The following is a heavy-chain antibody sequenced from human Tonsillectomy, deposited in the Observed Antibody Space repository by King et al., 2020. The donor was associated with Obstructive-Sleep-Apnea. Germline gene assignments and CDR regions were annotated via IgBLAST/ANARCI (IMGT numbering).Heavy chain of an antibody. J-gene: IGHJ3*02. CDR2: IYCAVYH. D-gene: IGHD5-24*01. Sequence: VTLKESGPALVKSTQTLTLTCTFSVFSLTTRAMCVSWIRQPPGQALDLLALIYCAVYHYYSTSLTTRLTISKDTSKNQVALTMTNLDPADTGTYYCARVVADGYDAFDIWGQGTMVTVSS. V-gene: IGHV2-70*01. CDR1: VFSLTTRAMC. CDR3: ARVVADGYDAFDI.